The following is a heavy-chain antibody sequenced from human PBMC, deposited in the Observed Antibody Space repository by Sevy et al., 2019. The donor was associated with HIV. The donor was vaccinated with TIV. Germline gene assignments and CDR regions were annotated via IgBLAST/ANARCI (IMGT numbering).Heavy chain of an antibody. CDR3: AKDLYYDNSLFDY. CDR1: EFRLSNYA. Sequence: GGSLRLSCVASEFRLSNYAMNWVRQAPGKGLEWVSGISGSGDSSYYADSVKGRFTISRDNSKNTLYLQMNSLRAEDTAMYYCAKDLYYDNSLFDYWGQGILVTVSS. D-gene: IGHD3-22*01. V-gene: IGHV3-23*01. CDR2: ISGSGDSS. J-gene: IGHJ4*02.